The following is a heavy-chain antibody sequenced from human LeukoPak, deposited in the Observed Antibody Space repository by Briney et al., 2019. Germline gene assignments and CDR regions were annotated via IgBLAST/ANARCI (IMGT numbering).Heavy chain of an antibody. J-gene: IGHJ6*03. CDR3: ARITGSYYYYYMDV. V-gene: IGHV4-34*01. D-gene: IGHD3-10*01. CDR1: GGSFSGYY. Sequence: SETLSLTCAVYGGSFSGYYWSWIRQPPGKGREWIGEINHSGSTNYNPSLKSRVTISVDTSKNQFSLKLSSVTAADTAVYYCARITGSYYYYYMDVWGKGTTVTVSS. CDR2: INHSGST.